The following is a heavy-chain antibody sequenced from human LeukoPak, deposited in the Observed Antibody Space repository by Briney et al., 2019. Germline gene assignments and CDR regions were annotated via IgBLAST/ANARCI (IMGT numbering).Heavy chain of an antibody. CDR1: GCTFSSYT. CDR3: AKGMTTNPYVFNI. D-gene: IGHD4-11*01. CDR2: ISGSGGST. Sequence: GGSLTLSCAASGCTFSSYTMRWVRQAPGKGLEWVSAISGSGGSTDYEDSVKGRFTISRDNSKNTLYLQMNSLRAEDTAVYYCAKGMTTNPYVFNIWGQGTMVTVSS. V-gene: IGHV3-23*01. J-gene: IGHJ3*02.